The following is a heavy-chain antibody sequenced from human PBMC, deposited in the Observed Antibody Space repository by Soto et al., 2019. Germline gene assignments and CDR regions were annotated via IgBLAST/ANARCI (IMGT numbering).Heavy chain of an antibody. CDR3: ARSSSSILLDV. CDR1: GGSISSNNYY. D-gene: IGHD6-6*01. V-gene: IGHV4-39*01. Sequence: QLQLQESGPGLLKPSETLSLTCTVSGGSISSNNYYWGWIRQPPGKGLEWIGSIYYSGSTYYNPSIKSRVTLSVHTSMNQFSLRLGSVTAADTAIYYCARSSSSILLDVWGKGTTVIVSS. CDR2: IYYSGST. J-gene: IGHJ6*04.